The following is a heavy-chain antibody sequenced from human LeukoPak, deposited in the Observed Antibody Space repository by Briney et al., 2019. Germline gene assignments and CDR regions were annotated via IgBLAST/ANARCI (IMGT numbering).Heavy chain of an antibody. V-gene: IGHV3-23*01. CDR3: AXVSXRVVPAGDFDY. Sequence: GGSLRLSCAASGFTFCSYAMSWVRQAPGKGLEWVSAISGSGGSTYYADSVKGRFTISRDNSKNTLYLQMNSLRAEDTAVYYXAXVSXRVVPAGDFDYWGQGTLVTVSS. J-gene: IGHJ4*02. CDR2: ISGSGGST. CDR1: GFTFCSYA. D-gene: IGHD2-2*01.